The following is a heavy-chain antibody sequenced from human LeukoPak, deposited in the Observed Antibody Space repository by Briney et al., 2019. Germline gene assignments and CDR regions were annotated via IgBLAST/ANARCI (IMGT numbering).Heavy chain of an antibody. CDR1: GFTFSSYS. CDR3: ASYPYSGSHFFDY. V-gene: IGHV3-21*01. D-gene: IGHD1-26*01. CDR2: ISSSSSYI. Sequence: PGGSLRLSCAASGFTFSSYSMNWVRQAPGKGLEWVSSISSSSSYIYYADSVKGRFTISRDNAKNSLYLQMNSLRAEDTAVYYCASYPYSGSHFFDYWGQGTLVTVSS. J-gene: IGHJ4*02.